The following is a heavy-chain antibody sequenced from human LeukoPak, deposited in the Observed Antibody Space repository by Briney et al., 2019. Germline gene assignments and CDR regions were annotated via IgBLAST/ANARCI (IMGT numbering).Heavy chain of an antibody. D-gene: IGHD2-2*01. CDR2: IYYSGST. CDR3: ARDLSGGCSSTSCYRPHGGLRFDP. CDR1: GGSISSGGYY. Sequence: SQTLSLTCTVSGGSISSGGYYWSWIRQHPGKGLEWIGYIYYSGSTYYNPSLKSRVTILVDTSKNQFSLKLSSVTAADTAVYYCARDLSGGCSSTSCYRPHGGLRFDPWGQGTLVTVSS. V-gene: IGHV4-31*03. J-gene: IGHJ5*02.